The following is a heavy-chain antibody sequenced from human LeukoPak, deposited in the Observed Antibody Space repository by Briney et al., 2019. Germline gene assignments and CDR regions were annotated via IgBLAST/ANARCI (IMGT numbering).Heavy chain of an antibody. V-gene: IGHV4-4*07. Sequence: SETLSLTCTVSGGSISSYYWSWIRQLAGKGLERIGRIYTSGSTNYNPSLKSRVTMSVDTSKNQFSLKLSSVTAADTAVYYCARSPPKRYFDWLGERGDYWGQGTLVTVSS. CDR1: GGSISSYY. D-gene: IGHD3-9*01. CDR3: ARSPPKRYFDWLGERGDY. CDR2: IYTSGST. J-gene: IGHJ4*02.